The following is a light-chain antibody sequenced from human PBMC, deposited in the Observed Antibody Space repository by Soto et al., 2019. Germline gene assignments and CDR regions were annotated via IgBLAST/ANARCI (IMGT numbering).Light chain of an antibody. Sequence: EIVMTQSAATLSVSPGRRATIFCRASQSVSSNLAWYQQKPRQAPRLLIYGASTRATGIPARFSGSGSGTEFTLTISSLQSEDFAVYYCQQYNNWPPWTFGQGTKVDIK. CDR3: QQYNNWPPWT. V-gene: IGKV3-15*01. CDR2: GAS. CDR1: QSVSSN. J-gene: IGKJ1*01.